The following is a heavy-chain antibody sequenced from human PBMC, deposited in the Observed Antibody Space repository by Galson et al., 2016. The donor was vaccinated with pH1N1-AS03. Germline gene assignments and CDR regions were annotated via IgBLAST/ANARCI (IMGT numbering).Heavy chain of an antibody. CDR3: ATNLRSMGGFDY. CDR2: SAAYNSDT. J-gene: IGHJ4*02. V-gene: IGHV1-18*04. Sequence: QSGAEVKKPGESLRISCKASGYDFRSYGMAWVRQAPGQGPEWMGWSAAYNSDTNYARRLQGRVIMTTDTSTTTAYMELRNLRSDDTAVYYCATNLRSMGGFDYWGQGTLITVTS. D-gene: IGHD1-26*01. CDR1: GYDFRSYG.